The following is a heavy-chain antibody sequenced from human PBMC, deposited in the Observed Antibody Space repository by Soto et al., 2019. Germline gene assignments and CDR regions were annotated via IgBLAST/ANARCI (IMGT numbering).Heavy chain of an antibody. D-gene: IGHD2-15*01. J-gene: IGHJ3*02. CDR3: VSDSHCDGGNCPMGGFDM. CDR1: VYGFSIHW. Sequence: GESRKIACKGSVYGFSIHWVAWLRRMPGKGLEWVGIIYPGNSNTMYSPSFQGQVTISADTALSTTYLQWDTLKPSDTATYFCVSDSHCDGGNCPMGGFDMWGQGTMVTVSS. V-gene: IGHV5-51*01. CDR2: IYPGNSNT.